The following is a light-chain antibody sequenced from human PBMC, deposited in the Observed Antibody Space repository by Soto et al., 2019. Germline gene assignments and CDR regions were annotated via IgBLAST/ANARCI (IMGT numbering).Light chain of an antibody. CDR2: SNN. V-gene: IGLV1-44*01. CDR3: AAWDDSLNGVV. J-gene: IGLJ2*01. Sequence: QSVLTQPPSASGTPGQRVTISCSGSSSYIGSNTVNWYQQLPGTAPKLLIYSNNQRPSGVPDRFSGSKSGTSASLAISGLQSEDAADYYCAAWDDSLNGVVFGGGTKLTVL. CDR1: SSYIGSNT.